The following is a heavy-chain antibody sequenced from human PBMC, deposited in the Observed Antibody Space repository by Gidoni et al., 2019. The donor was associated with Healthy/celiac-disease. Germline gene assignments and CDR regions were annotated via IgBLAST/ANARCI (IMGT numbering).Heavy chain of an antibody. CDR3: ARDYGGLFDY. CDR1: GGAISSYY. D-gene: IGHD4-17*01. V-gene: IGHV4-59*01. J-gene: IGHJ4*02. Sequence: QVQLQESCPGLVKPSETLSLTCTVSGGAISSYYWSWIRQPPGKGLEWIGYIYYSGSTNYNPSLKSRVIISVDTSKNQFSLKLSSVTAADTAVYYCARDYGGLFDYWGQGTLVTVSS. CDR2: IYYSGST.